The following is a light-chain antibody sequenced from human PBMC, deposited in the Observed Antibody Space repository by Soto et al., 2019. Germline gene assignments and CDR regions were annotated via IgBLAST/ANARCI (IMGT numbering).Light chain of an antibody. CDR2: GAS. J-gene: IGKJ1*01. V-gene: IGKV3-15*01. Sequence: EIVMTQSPATLSMSPGERATLSCRASQSVSSNLAWFQQKPGQAPRLLIYGASTRATGIPARFSGSGSGTEFTLTISSLQSEDFEVYYCQQYSNWPRTFGQGTKVEIK. CDR1: QSVSSN. CDR3: QQYSNWPRT.